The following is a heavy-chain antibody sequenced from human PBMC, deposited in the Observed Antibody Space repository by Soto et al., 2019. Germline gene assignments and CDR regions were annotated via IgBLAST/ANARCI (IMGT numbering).Heavy chain of an antibody. Sequence: SETLSLTCTVSGGSISSGGYYWSWIRQHPGKGLEWIGYIYYSGSTYYNPSLKSRVTISVDTSKNQFSLKLSSVTAADTAVYYCARQGDIVVVPAAMEGNWFDPWGQGTLVTVSS. J-gene: IGHJ5*02. D-gene: IGHD2-2*01. CDR1: GGSISSGGYY. CDR2: IYYSGST. V-gene: IGHV4-31*03. CDR3: ARQGDIVVVPAAMEGNWFDP.